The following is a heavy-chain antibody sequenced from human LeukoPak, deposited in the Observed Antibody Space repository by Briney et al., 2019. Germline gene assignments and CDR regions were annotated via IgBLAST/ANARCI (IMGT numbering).Heavy chain of an antibody. D-gene: IGHD3-16*02. CDR2: INSDGSAT. CDR1: GFTFGSPW. Sequence: GGSLRLSCAASGFTFGSPWMHWVRQAPGKGLVWVSRINSDGSATAYADSVKGRFTISRDDAENTLYLQMNSLRAEDTAVYYCARGTAGYHSSYFDYWGQGTLVTVSS. V-gene: IGHV3-74*01. J-gene: IGHJ4*02. CDR3: ARGTAGYHSSYFDY.